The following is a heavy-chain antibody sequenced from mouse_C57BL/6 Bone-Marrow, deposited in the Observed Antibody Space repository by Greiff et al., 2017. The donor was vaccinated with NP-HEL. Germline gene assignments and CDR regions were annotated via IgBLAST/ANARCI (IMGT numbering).Heavy chain of an antibody. J-gene: IGHJ3*01. D-gene: IGHD2-5*01. CDR3: ARAYYSNPAWFAY. CDR1: GYAFTNYL. V-gene: IGHV1-54*01. Sequence: VQLQQSGAELVRPGTSVKVSCKASGYAFTNYLIEWVKQRPGQGLEWIGVINPGSGGTNYNEKFKGKATLTSDKSSSTSYMQFSSLTSEDSAVYFCARAYYSNPAWFAYWGQGTLVTVSA. CDR2: INPGSGGT.